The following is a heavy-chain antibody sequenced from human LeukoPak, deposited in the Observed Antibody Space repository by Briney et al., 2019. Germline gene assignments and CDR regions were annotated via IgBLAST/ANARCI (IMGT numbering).Heavy chain of an antibody. CDR2: ISGSGGST. CDR1: GFTFSSYA. Sequence: GGSLRLSCAASGFTFSSYAMSWVRQAPGKGLEWVSAISGSGGSTYYADSVKGRFTISRDNSKNTLYLQMNSLRAEDTAVYYCAKAGGLMVVTVGDALDIWGQGTMVTVSS. CDR3: AKAGGLMVVTVGDALDI. J-gene: IGHJ3*02. V-gene: IGHV3-23*01. D-gene: IGHD2-21*02.